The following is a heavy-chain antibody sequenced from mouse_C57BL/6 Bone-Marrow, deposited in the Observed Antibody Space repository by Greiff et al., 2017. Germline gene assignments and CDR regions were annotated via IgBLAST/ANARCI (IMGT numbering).Heavy chain of an antibody. CDR1: GYTFTDYN. CDR2: INPNNGGT. J-gene: IGHJ2*01. CDR3: ARGNDYDGPFDY. Sequence: VQLQQSGPELVKPGASVKMSCKASGYTFTDYNMHWVKQSHGKSLEWIGYINPNNGGTSYNQKFKGKATLTVNKSSSTAYMELRSLTSEESAVYYCARGNDYDGPFDYWGQGTTLTVSS. V-gene: IGHV1-22*01. D-gene: IGHD2-4*01.